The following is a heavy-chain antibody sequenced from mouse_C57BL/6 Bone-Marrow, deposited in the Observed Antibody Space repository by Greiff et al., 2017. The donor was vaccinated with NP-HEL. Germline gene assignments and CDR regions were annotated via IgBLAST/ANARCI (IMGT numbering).Heavy chain of an antibody. Sequence: LVESGAELVKPGASVKMSCKASGYTFTSYWITWVKQRPGQGLEWIGDIYPGSGSTNYNEKFKSKATLTVDTSSSTAYMQLSSLTSEDSAVYYCARDHWYFDVWGTGTTVTVSS. CDR3: ARDHWYFDV. J-gene: IGHJ1*03. CDR1: GYTFTSYW. CDR2: IYPGSGST. V-gene: IGHV1-55*01.